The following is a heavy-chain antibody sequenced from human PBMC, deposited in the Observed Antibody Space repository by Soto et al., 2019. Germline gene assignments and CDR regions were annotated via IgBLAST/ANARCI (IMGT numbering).Heavy chain of an antibody. D-gene: IGHD4-17*01. CDR1: GGSFSGYY. CDR2: INHSGST. V-gene: IGHV4-34*01. Sequence: SETLSLTCAVYGGSFSGYYWSWIRQPPGKGLEWIGEINHSGSTNYNPSLKSRVTISVDTSKNQFSLKLSSVTAADTAVYYCARRHSMTTVTNFDYWGQGTLVTVSS. CDR3: ARRHSMTTVTNFDY. J-gene: IGHJ4*02.